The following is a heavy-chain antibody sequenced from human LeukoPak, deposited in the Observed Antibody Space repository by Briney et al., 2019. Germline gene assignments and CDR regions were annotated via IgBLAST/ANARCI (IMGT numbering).Heavy chain of an antibody. CDR1: GGSISSGSYY. Sequence: SETLSLTCTVSGGSISSGSYYWSWIRQPAGKGLEWIGRIYTSGSTNYNPSLKSRVTISVDTSKNQFSLKLSSVTAADTAVYYCARVSIVVVPAAIDVSYYYYMDVWGKGTTVTVSS. CDR3: ARVSIVVVPAAIDVSYYYYMDV. J-gene: IGHJ6*03. D-gene: IGHD2-2*02. CDR2: IYTSGST. V-gene: IGHV4-61*02.